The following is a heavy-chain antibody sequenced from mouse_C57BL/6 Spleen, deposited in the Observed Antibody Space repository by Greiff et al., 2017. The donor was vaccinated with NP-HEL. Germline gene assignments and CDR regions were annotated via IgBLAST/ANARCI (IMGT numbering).Heavy chain of an antibody. CDR3: ARKELGRGFAY. V-gene: IGHV1-50*01. Sequence: QVQLKQPGAELVKPGASVKLSCKASGYTFTSYWMQWVKQRPGPGLEWIGEIDPSDSYTNYNQKFKGKATLTVDTSSSTAYMQLSSLTSEDSAVYYCARKELGRGFAYWGQGTLVTVSA. CDR1: GYTFTSYW. J-gene: IGHJ3*01. D-gene: IGHD4-1*01. CDR2: IDPSDSYT.